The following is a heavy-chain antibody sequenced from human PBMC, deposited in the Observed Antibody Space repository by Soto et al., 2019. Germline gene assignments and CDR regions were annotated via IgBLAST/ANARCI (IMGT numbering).Heavy chain of an antibody. D-gene: IGHD3-3*01. Sequence: SETLSLTCTVSGGSISSGDYYWSWIRQPPGKGLEWIGYIYYSGSTYYNPSLKSRVTISVDTSKNQFSLKLSSVTAADTAVYYCARDPIFGEFDYWGQGTLVTVSS. CDR1: GGSISSGDYY. CDR2: IYYSGST. CDR3: ARDPIFGEFDY. J-gene: IGHJ4*02. V-gene: IGHV4-30-4*01.